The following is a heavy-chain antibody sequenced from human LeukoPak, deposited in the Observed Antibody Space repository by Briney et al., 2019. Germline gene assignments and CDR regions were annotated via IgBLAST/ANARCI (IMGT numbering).Heavy chain of an antibody. D-gene: IGHD4-17*01. CDR3: ARDGATVTPPLDY. CDR1: GYTFTGYY. J-gene: IGHJ4*02. Sequence: ASVKVSCKASGYTFTGYYMHWVRQAPGHGLEWMGWINPNSGGTNYAQKFQGRVTMTRDTSISTAYMELSRLRSDDTAVYYCARDGATVTPPLDYWGQGTLVTVSS. V-gene: IGHV1-2*02. CDR2: INPNSGGT.